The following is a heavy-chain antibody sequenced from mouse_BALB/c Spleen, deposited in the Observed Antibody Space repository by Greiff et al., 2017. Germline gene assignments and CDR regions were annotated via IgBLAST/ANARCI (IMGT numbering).Heavy chain of an antibody. CDR2: IWAGGST. CDR1: GFSLTSYG. J-gene: IGHJ2*01. D-gene: IGHD1-1*01. CDR3: ARQPDYYGSRYYFDY. Sequence: VHLVESGPGLVAPSQSLSITCTVSGFSLTSYGVHWVRQPPGKGLEWLGVIWAGGSTNYNSALMSRLSISKDNSKSQVFLKMNSLQTDDTAMYYCARQPDYYGSRYYFDYWGQGTTLTVSS. V-gene: IGHV2-9*02.